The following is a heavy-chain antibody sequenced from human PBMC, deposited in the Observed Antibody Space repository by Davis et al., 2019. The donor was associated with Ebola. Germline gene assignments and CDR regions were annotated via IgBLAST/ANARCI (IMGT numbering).Heavy chain of an antibody. V-gene: IGHV4-59*12. J-gene: IGHJ4*02. CDR1: GGSISSYY. CDR3: ARGPTRNIRYFDWLAY. D-gene: IGHD3-9*01. Sequence: SETLSLTCTVSGGSISSYYWSWIRQPPGKGLEWIGYIYYSGSTNYNPSLKSRVTISVDTSKNQFSLKLSSVTAADTAVYYCARGPTRNIRYFDWLAYWGQGTLVTVSS. CDR2: IYYSGST.